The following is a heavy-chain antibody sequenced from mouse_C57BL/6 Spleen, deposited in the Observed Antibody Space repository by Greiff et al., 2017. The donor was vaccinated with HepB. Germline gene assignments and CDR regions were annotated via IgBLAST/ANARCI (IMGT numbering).Heavy chain of an antibody. D-gene: IGHD2-13*01. Sequence: QVQLQQSGPELVKPGASVKLSCKASGYAFTSSWMNWVKQRPGQGLEWIGRIYPGDGDTNYNGKFKGKATLTADKSSSTAYMQLSSLTSEDSAVYFCARVTETWYYFDDWGQGTTRTVSS. CDR1: GYAFTSSW. V-gene: IGHV1-82*01. CDR3: ARVTETWYYFDD. J-gene: IGHJ2*01. CDR2: IYPGDGDT.